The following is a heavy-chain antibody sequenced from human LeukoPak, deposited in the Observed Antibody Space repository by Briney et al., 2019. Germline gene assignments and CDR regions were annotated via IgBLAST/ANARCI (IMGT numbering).Heavy chain of an antibody. CDR3: AGDGSSGWLTGDWFDP. CDR1: GFTFSSYS. V-gene: IGHV3-21*01. D-gene: IGHD6-19*01. Sequence: PGGSLRLSCAASGFTFSSYSMNWVRQAPGKGLEWVSSISSSSSYIYYADSVKGRFTISRDNAKNSLYLQMNSLRAEDTAVYYCAGDGSSGWLTGDWFDPWGQGTLVTVSS. CDR2: ISSSSSYI. J-gene: IGHJ5*02.